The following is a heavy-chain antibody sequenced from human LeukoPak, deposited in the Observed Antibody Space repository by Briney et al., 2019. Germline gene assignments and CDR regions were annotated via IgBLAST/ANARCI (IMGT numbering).Heavy chain of an antibody. Sequence: PSETLSLTCTVSGGSISGFYWSWIRQPPGKGLEWIGYIHYSGNTNYNPSLKSRVTISVDTSKNQFSLNLNSVAAADTAVYYCARGRATAGDPDWFDPWGQGALVTVSS. J-gene: IGHJ5*02. CDR1: GGSISGFY. CDR2: IHYSGNT. CDR3: ARGRATAGDPDWFDP. V-gene: IGHV4-59*01. D-gene: IGHD6-13*01.